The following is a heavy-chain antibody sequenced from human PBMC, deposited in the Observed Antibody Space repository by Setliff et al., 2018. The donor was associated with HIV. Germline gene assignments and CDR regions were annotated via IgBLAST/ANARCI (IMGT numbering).Heavy chain of an antibody. CDR1: GYSFTDYA. D-gene: IGHD6-6*01. CDR3: ARGWHSTSPNSYFDY. CDR2: INIGNGGT. V-gene: IGHV1-3*03. J-gene: IGHJ4*02. Sequence: ASVKVSCKASGYSFTDYAMNWVRQAPGQGLEWMGWINIGNGGTKYSQDFHDRVTISRDTPATTVYMELSSLRSDDMAVYYCARGWHSTSPNSYFDYWGQGSLVTVSS.